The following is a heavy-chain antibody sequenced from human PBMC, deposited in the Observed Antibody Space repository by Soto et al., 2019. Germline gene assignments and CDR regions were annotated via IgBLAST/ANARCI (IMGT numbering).Heavy chain of an antibody. CDR3: VREIGGVFHFDY. CDR2: IFYSGRT. Sequence: SETLSLTCTVSGGSVSSGSYYWSWIGQPPGKGLERIGYIFYSGRTNYNPSLKSRVTISADTSKNQFSLNLNSVTAADTAVYYCVREIGGVFHFDYWGQGTLVTVSS. J-gene: IGHJ4*02. D-gene: IGHD3-3*01. CDR1: GGSVSSGSYY. V-gene: IGHV4-61*01.